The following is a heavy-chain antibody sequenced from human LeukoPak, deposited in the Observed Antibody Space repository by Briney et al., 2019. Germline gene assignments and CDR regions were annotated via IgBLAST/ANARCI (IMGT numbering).Heavy chain of an antibody. J-gene: IGHJ3*02. CDR2: MNPNSGNT. CDR1: GYTFTSYD. V-gene: IGHV1-8*01. Sequence: ASVTVSCKASGYTFTSYDINWVRQATGQGLEWMGWMNPNSGNTGYAQKFQGRVTMTRNTSISTAYMELSSLRSEDTAVYYCAVTYSYCSSTSCYDAFDIWGQGTMVTVS. D-gene: IGHD2-2*01. CDR3: AVTYSYCSSTSCYDAFDI.